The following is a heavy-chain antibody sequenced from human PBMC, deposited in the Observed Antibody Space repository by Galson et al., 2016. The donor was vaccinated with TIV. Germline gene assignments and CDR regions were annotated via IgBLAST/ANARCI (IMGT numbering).Heavy chain of an antibody. Sequence: ETLSLTCTVSGGSISSSTYYWGWIRQPPGKGLEWIGSIFHSGRTYYNPSLKSRVIISVDTSKNQFSLQLTLVTAADTAVYYCVAQSGVTAAASDFDYWGQGNLVTVSS. V-gene: IGHV4-39*07. D-gene: IGHD6-25*01. J-gene: IGHJ4*02. CDR3: VAQSGVTAAASDFDY. CDR1: GGSISSSTYY. CDR2: IFHSGRT.